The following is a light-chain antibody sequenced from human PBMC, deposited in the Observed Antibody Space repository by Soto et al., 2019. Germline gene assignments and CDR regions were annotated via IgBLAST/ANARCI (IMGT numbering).Light chain of an antibody. CDR3: QQSYSTPRT. CDR2: TAS. CDR1: QSISSY. J-gene: IGKJ1*01. Sequence: DIQMNQSPSSLSASVGDRVTITCRASQSISSYLNWYKQKQGKAPNXXSYTASNLQSGVPSRFSGSGSGTDFTLTISSLKPEDFETYYCQQSYSTPRTFGQGTKVDIK. V-gene: IGKV1-39*01.